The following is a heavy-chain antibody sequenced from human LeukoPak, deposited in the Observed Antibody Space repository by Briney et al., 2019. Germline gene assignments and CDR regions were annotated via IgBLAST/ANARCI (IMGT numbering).Heavy chain of an antibody. D-gene: IGHD6-13*01. V-gene: IGHV4-34*01. Sequence: PSETLSLTCAVYGGSFSGYYWSWIRQPPGKGLEWIGEINHSGSTNYNPSLKSRVTISVDTSKNQFSLKLSSVTAADTAVYYCARPATPGVFYYYMDVWGKGTTVTVSS. CDR2: INHSGST. CDR1: GGSFSGYY. J-gene: IGHJ6*03. CDR3: ARPATPGVFYYYMDV.